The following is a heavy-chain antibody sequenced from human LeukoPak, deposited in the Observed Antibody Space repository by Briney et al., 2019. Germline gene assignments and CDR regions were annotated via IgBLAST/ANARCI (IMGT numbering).Heavy chain of an antibody. D-gene: IGHD5-12*01. CDR3: ARSKRDIVATIGY. J-gene: IGHJ4*02. CDR1: GFTFSDYE. Sequence: PGGSLRLSCAASGFTFSDYEMNWVRQAPGKGLECLSYISSGCYTADYADSVKGRFTISRDNAKNSVYLQMHSLRAEDTGLYYCARSKRDIVATIGYWGQGTLVAVSS. V-gene: IGHV3-48*03. CDR2: ISSGCYTA.